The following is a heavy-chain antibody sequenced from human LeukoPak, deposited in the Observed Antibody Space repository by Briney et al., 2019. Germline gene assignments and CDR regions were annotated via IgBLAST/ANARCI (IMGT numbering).Heavy chain of an antibody. J-gene: IGHJ4*02. CDR1: GYSFTTYW. CDR2: IDPSDSYT. D-gene: IGHD3-10*01. V-gene: IGHV5-10-1*01. Sequence: GESLRISCKGSGYSFTTYWISWVRQMPGKGLEWMGWIDPSDSYTKYSPSFQGHVTISADKSISTAYLQWSSLKASDTAMYYCARGDKITMVRGSHSVMPNFDYWGQGTLVTVSS. CDR3: ARGDKITMVRGSHSVMPNFDY.